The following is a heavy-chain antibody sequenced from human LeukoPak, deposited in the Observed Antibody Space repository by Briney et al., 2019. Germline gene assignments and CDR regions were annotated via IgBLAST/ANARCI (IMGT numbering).Heavy chain of an antibody. CDR1: GGPFSGYY. D-gene: IGHD3-22*01. V-gene: IGHV4-34*01. CDR2: INHSGST. Sequence: PSETLSLTCAVYGGPFSGYYWSWIRQPPGKGLEWIGEINHSGSTNYNPSLKSRVTISVDTSKNQFSLKLSSVTAADTAVYYCARSMIFPPDSFDYWGQGTLVTVSS. CDR3: ARSMIFPPDSFDY. J-gene: IGHJ4*02.